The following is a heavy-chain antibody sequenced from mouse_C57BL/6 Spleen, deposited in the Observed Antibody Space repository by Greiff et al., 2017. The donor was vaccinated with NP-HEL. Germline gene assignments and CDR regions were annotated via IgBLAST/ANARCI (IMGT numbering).Heavy chain of an antibody. J-gene: IGHJ4*01. CDR1: GYTFTDYY. D-gene: IGHD4-1*01. CDR3: ARGGTLTFYAMDY. Sequence: EVQLQQSGPELVKPGASVKISCKASGYTFTDYYMNWVKQSHGKSLEWIGDINPNNGGTSYNQKFKGKATLTVDKSSSTAYMELRSLTSEDSAVYYCARGGTLTFYAMDYWGQGTSVTVSS. V-gene: IGHV1-26*01. CDR2: INPNNGGT.